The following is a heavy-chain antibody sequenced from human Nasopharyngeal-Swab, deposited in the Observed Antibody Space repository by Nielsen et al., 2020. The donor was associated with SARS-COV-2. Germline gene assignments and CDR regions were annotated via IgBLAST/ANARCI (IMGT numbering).Heavy chain of an antibody. CDR2: INTNTGNP. J-gene: IGHJ5*02. CDR3: AREGDIVVVPSPAGFDP. V-gene: IGHV7-4-1*02. CDR1: GYTFTSYA. D-gene: IGHD2-2*01. Sequence: ASVKVSCKASGYTFTSYAMNWVRQAPGQGLEWMGWINTNTGNPTYAQGFTGRFVFSLYTSVSTAYLQISSLKAEDTAVYYCAREGDIVVVPSPAGFDPWGQGTLVTVSS.